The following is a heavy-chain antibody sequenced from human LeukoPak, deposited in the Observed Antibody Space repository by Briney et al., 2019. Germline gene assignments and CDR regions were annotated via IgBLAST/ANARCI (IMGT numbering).Heavy chain of an antibody. Sequence: PGGSLRLSCGASGFTFSTYWMHWVRQAPGKGLEWVSAIVGSGGSTYYADSVKGRFTISRDNPKNTLYLQMNSLRAEDTAVYYCAKWGDYDILTGYYDSDYWGQGTLVTVSS. D-gene: IGHD3-9*01. CDR1: GFTFSTYW. J-gene: IGHJ4*02. V-gene: IGHV3-23*01. CDR3: AKWGDYDILTGYYDSDY. CDR2: IVGSGGST.